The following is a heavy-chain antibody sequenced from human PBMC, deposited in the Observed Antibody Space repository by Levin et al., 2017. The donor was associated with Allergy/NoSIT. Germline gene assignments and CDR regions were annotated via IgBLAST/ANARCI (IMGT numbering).Heavy chain of an antibody. D-gene: IGHD3-10*01. CDR1: GDSISSGGHY. V-gene: IGHV4-31*03. Sequence: RPSETLSLTCIVSGDSISSGGHYWSWIRQYPGKGLEWIGYIYYSGSTYYNPSLKSRLTISVDTSKNQFSLQLTSVTAADTAVYACARVGSGSGSYYVFDPWGQGTLVTVSS. CDR3: ARVGSGSGSYYVFDP. CDR2: IYYSGST. J-gene: IGHJ5*02.